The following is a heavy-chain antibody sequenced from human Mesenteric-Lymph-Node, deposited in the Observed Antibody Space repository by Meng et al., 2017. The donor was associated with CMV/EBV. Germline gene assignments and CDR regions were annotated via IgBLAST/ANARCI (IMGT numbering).Heavy chain of an antibody. CDR1: GFTFSSYS. V-gene: IGHV3-21*01. Sequence: GGSLRLSCVASGFTFSSYSMNWVRQAPGKGLECVSSITSSSSYIHYADSVKGRFTISRDNAKNSLYLQMNSLRAEDTAVYYCATVIAAGEADYWGQGTLVTVSS. J-gene: IGHJ4*02. CDR2: ITSSSSYI. CDR3: ATVIAAGEADY. D-gene: IGHD6-13*01.